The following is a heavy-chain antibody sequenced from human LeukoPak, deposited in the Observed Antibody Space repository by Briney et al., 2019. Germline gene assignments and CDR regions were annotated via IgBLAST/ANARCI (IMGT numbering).Heavy chain of an antibody. J-gene: IGHJ4*02. CDR3: AREGGYCSGGSCYSGYYFDY. CDR1: GGSISSYY. D-gene: IGHD2-15*01. Sequence: SETLSLTCTVSGGSISSYYWSWIRQPPGKGLEWVAYIFYRGSTNYNPSLKSRVTISVDTSKNQFSLKLSSVTAADTAVYYCAREGGYCSGGSCYSGYYFDYWGQGTLVTVSS. V-gene: IGHV4-59*12. CDR2: IFYRGST.